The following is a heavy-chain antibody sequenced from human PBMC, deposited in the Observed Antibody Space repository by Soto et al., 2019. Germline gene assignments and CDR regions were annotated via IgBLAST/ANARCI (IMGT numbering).Heavy chain of an antibody. V-gene: IGHV3-23*01. J-gene: IGHJ4*02. Sequence: LSLTCAASGFTFSSYAMSWVRQAPGKGLEWVSAISGSGGSTYYADSVKGRFTISRDNSKNTLYLQMNSLRAEDTAVYYCAKDMLVGWLRYFDYWGQGTLVTVSS. CDR2: ISGSGGST. D-gene: IGHD5-12*01. CDR1: GFTFSSYA. CDR3: AKDMLVGWLRYFDY.